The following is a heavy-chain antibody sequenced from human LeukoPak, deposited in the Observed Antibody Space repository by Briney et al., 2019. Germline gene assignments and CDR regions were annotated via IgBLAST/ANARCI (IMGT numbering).Heavy chain of an antibody. J-gene: IGHJ4*02. CDR3: ARFSSLTSDY. CDR1: GGSISSSSYY. V-gene: IGHV4-39*01. Sequence: SETLSLTCTVSGGSISSSSYYWGWIRQPPGNGLEWIGSIYYSGSTYYNPSLKSRVTISVDTSKNQFSLKLSSVTAADTAVYYCARFSSLTSDYWGQGTLVTVSS. CDR2: IYYSGST.